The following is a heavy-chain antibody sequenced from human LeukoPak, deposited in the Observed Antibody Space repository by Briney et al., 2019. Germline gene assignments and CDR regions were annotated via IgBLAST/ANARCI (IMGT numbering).Heavy chain of an antibody. V-gene: IGHV4-34*01. J-gene: IGHJ4*02. CDR3: ARVATVTTYVDY. Sequence: SETLSLTCAVDGGSFRGYYWRWIRQPPGKGREWIGEINHSGSTNYNPSLKSRVTISVDTSKNQFSLKLSSVTAADTAVYYCARVATVTTYVDYWGQGTLVTVSS. CDR2: INHSGST. CDR1: GGSFRGYY. D-gene: IGHD4-17*01.